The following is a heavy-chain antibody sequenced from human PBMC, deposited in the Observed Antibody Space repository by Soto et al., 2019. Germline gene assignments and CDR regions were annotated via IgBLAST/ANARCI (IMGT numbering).Heavy chain of an antibody. V-gene: IGHV3-23*01. CDR1: GFTFSSYG. CDR3: AKDNCISTSCYRLYNWFDP. CDR2: ISGSGGST. D-gene: IGHD2-2*01. Sequence: GGSLRLSCAASGFTFSSYGMHWVRQAPGKGLEWVSAISGSGGSTYYADSVKGRFTISRDNSKNTLYLQMNSLRAEDTAVYYCAKDNCISTSCYRLYNWFDPWGQGTLVTVSS. J-gene: IGHJ5*02.